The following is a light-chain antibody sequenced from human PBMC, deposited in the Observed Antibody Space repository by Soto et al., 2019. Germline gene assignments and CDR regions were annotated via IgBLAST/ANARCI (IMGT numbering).Light chain of an antibody. CDR2: GAS. Sequence: EAVMTQSPATLSVSPGERATLSCRASQSVSSDLAWYHQKPGQPPRLLIYGASTRATGIPARFSGSGSGTEFTLTISSLQSEDVAVYYCQQYNNWPYTSGQGTKLEIK. CDR3: QQYNNWPYT. CDR1: QSVSSD. J-gene: IGKJ2*01. V-gene: IGKV3-15*01.